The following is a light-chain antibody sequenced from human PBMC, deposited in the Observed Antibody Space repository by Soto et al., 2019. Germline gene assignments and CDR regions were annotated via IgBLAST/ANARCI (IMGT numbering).Light chain of an antibody. CDR1: SSNIGTNY. Sequence: QSVLTQPPSASGTPGQRVTISCSGSSSNIGTNYVYWYKQLPGTAPKLLIYCNDQRPSGVPDRLSGSKSGASASLAISGLRSEDEADYYCAPRDKRLSRWLFGGGTKVTV. J-gene: IGLJ3*02. V-gene: IGLV1-47*02. CDR3: APRDKRLSRWL. CDR2: CND.